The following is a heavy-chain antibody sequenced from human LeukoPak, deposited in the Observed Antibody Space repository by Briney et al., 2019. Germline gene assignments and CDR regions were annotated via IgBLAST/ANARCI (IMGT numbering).Heavy chain of an antibody. CDR3: ARLFDS. Sequence: PSETLSLTCTVSGGSMSSFYWGWVRQPPGKGLEWVASINYSGTIYYNPSLRSRVSISVDTSRTQFFLRLNSVTAADTAVYYCARLFDSWGQGTLVTVSS. V-gene: IGHV4-39*01. CDR2: INYSGTI. J-gene: IGHJ4*02. CDR1: GGSMSSFY.